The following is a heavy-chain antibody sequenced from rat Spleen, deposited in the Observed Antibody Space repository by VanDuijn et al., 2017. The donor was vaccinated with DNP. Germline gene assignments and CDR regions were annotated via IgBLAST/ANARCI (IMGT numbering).Heavy chain of an antibody. CDR2: IRYDGSST. V-gene: IGHV5-22*01. J-gene: IGHJ2*01. CDR1: GFTFSAYY. D-gene: IGHD1-4*01. Sequence: EVQLVESGGGLVQPGRSLRLSCAASGFTFSAYYMAWVRQAPTKGLEWVAYIRYDGSSTYYGDSVKGRFTISRDNAKSTLYLQMNSLRSEDMATYYCARHVLPLRVWDYWGQGVMVTVSS. CDR3: ARHVLPLRVWDY.